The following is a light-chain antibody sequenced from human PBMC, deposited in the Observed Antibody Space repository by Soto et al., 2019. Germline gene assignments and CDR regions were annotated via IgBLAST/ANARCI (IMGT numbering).Light chain of an antibody. J-gene: IGKJ1*01. CDR3: QQYRTSPPTWT. CDR1: QSVSTY. V-gene: IGKV3-11*01. Sequence: EIVLTQSPVTLSLSPGERATLSCRASQSVSTYLAWYQQKPGQAPRLLIYDASNRATGIPARFSGSGSGTDFTLTISSLEPDDFAVYYCQQYRTSPPTWTFGQGTKVDIK. CDR2: DAS.